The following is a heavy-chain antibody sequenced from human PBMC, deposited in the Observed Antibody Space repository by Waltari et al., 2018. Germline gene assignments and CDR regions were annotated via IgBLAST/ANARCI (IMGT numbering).Heavy chain of an antibody. CDR1: GFTVSSNY. D-gene: IGHD3-3*01. J-gene: IGHJ6*02. V-gene: IGHV3-53*01. CDR2: IYSGGST. CDR3: ARDSSITIFGVTLAGMDV. Sequence: EVQLVESGGGLIQPGGSLRLSCAASGFTVSSNYMSWVRQAPGRGLEWVSVIYSGGSTYYADSVKGRFTISRDNSKNTLYLQMNSLRAEDTAVYYCARDSSITIFGVTLAGMDVWGQGTTVTVSS.